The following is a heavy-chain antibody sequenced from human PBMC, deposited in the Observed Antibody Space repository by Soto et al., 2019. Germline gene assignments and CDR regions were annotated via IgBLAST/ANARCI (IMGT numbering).Heavy chain of an antibody. Sequence: PSETLSLTCTVSGGSISSYYWSWIRQPPGKGLEWIGYIYYSGSTNYNPSLKSRVTISVDTSKNQFSLKLSSVTAADTAVYYCASFYDILTGYYSYFQHWGQGTLVTVS. J-gene: IGHJ1*01. CDR2: IYYSGST. V-gene: IGHV4-59*01. D-gene: IGHD3-9*01. CDR1: GGSISSYY. CDR3: ASFYDILTGYYSYFQH.